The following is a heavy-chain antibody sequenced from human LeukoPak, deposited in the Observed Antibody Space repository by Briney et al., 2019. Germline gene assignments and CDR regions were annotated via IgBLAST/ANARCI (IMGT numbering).Heavy chain of an antibody. CDR1: GYSFTSYW. CDR3: ARRYCSSTRCYAFDI. V-gene: IGHV5-51*01. Sequence: GESLKISCKGSGYSFTSYWIGWVRQMPGKGLEWMGIIYPGDSDTRYSPSFQGQVTISADKSISTAYLQWSSLKASDTAMYYCARRYCSSTRCYAFDIWGQGTMVTVSS. CDR2: IYPGDSDT. D-gene: IGHD2-2*01. J-gene: IGHJ3*02.